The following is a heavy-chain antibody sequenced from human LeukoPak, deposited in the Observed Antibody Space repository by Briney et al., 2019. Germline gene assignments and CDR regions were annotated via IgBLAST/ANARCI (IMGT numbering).Heavy chain of an antibody. CDR2: ISSSGNYI. J-gene: IGHJ3*02. CDR1: GFPFNTYA. CDR3: ARIISDPWDI. Sequence: PGGSLRLSCAASGFPFNTYAMNWVRQAPGKGLEWVSFISSSGNYIYYADSVKGRFTISRDNAKNSLFLDMNSLRAEDTAIYYCARIISDPWDIWGQGTMVTVSS. V-gene: IGHV3-21*01. D-gene: IGHD2/OR15-2a*01.